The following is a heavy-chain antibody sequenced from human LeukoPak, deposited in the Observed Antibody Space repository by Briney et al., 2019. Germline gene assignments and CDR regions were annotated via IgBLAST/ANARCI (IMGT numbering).Heavy chain of an antibody. D-gene: IGHD3-9*01. CDR2: IYHSEST. J-gene: IGHJ3*02. CDR3: ARALYYDILTGYDAFDI. CDR1: GGSISSSNW. Sequence: PSGTLSLTCAVSGGSISSSNWWSWVRQPPGKGLEWIGEIYHSESTNYNPSLKSRVTISVDKSKNQFSLKLSSVTAADTAVYYCARALYYDILTGYDAFDIWGQGTMVTVSS. V-gene: IGHV4-4*02.